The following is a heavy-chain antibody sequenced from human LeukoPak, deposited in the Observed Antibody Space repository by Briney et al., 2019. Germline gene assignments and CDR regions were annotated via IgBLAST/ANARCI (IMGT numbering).Heavy chain of an antibody. CDR1: GFTFSSYV. CDR3: AKDDEPETLIAAAAKTDY. CDR2: IGGSGSDT. V-gene: IGHV3-23*01. J-gene: IGHJ4*02. D-gene: IGHD6-13*01. Sequence: GGSLRLSCAASGFTFSSYVMSWVRQAPGKGLEWVSTIGGSGSDTYYADSVKGRFTISRDNSKNTLYLQMNSLRAEDTAVYYCAKDDEPETLIAAAAKTDYWGQGTLVTVSS.